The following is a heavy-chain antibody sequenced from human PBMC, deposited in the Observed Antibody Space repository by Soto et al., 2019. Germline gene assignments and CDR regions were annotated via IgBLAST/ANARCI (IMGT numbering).Heavy chain of an antibody. CDR2: IYYSGST. CDR3: ARVNYDFWSGPAPYYCYYGMDV. J-gene: IGHJ6*02. Sequence: SETLSLTCTVSGGSISSYYWSWIRQPPGKGLEWIGYIYYSGSTNYNPSLKSRVTISVDTSKNQFSLKLSSVTAADTAVYYCARVNYDFWSGPAPYYCYYGMDVWGQGTTVTVSS. V-gene: IGHV4-59*01. CDR1: GGSISSYY. D-gene: IGHD3-3*01.